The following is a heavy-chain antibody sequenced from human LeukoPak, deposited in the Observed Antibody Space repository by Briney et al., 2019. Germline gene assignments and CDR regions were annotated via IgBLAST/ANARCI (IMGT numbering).Heavy chain of an antibody. CDR3: ARVRWFGELSPLDY. D-gene: IGHD3-10*01. Sequence: GGSLRLSCAASGFTFSSYWMSWVRQAPGKGLEWVANIKQDGSEKYYVDFVKGRFTISRDNAKNSLYLQMNSLRAEDTAVYYCARVRWFGELSPLDYWGQGTLVTVSS. V-gene: IGHV3-7*01. CDR1: GFTFSSYW. J-gene: IGHJ4*02. CDR2: IKQDGSEK.